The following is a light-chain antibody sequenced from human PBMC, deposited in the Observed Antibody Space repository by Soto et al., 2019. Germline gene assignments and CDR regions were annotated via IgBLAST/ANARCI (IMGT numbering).Light chain of an antibody. V-gene: IGLV1-47*01. J-gene: IGLJ2*01. Sequence: QSVLTQPPSASGTTGQTVTISCSGSNSNIGSNYVCWYQQLPGTAPNLLISRNNHRPSGVPDRFSGSESGTSVSLAISGLRSEDEADYYCSTWDESLPGIVVFGGGTKLTVL. CDR2: RNN. CDR1: NSNIGSNY. CDR3: STWDESLPGIVV.